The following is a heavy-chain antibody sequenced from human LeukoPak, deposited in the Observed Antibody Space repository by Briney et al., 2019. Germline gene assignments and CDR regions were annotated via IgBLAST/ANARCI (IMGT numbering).Heavy chain of an antibody. Sequence: GASVKVSRKASGGTFSSYTISWVRQAPGQGLEWMGRIIPILGIANYAQKFQGRVTITADKSTSTAYMELSSLRSEDTAVYYCARGPEPTADYYYGMDVWGQGTTVTVSS. CDR1: GGTFSSYT. V-gene: IGHV1-69*02. CDR2: IIPILGIA. CDR3: ARGPEPTADYYYGMDV. J-gene: IGHJ6*02.